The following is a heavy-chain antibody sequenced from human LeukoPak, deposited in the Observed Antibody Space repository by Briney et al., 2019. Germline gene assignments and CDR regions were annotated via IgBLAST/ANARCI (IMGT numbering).Heavy chain of an antibody. CDR1: GFPFSSHW. V-gene: IGHV3-74*01. Sequence: PGGSLRLSCVASGFPFSSHWMHWVRHSPGKGLVWVSRINTDGTYTNYADSVKGRFTISRDNAKNTVYLQMNSLTAEDTAVYYCVSWIYCNLGSCYDSWGQGTLVTVSS. CDR2: INTDGTYT. J-gene: IGHJ5*01. D-gene: IGHD2-15*01. CDR3: VSWIYCNLGSCYDS.